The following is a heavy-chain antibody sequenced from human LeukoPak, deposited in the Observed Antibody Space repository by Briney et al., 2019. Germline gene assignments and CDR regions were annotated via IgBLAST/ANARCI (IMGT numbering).Heavy chain of an antibody. D-gene: IGHD3/OR15-3a*01. CDR1: GYSFTTFH. J-gene: IGHJ3*01. CDR3: ARRGLVAGIYDLVYGFDL. CDR2: VNPDNGNT. Sequence: ASVKVSCKAAGYSFTTFHMNWVRQAPGQGPEWMGWVNPDNGNTGLAQKFQGRVTITQNSSVTTVYMELSSLTSEDTAVYYCARRGLVAGIYDLVYGFDLWGQGTMVTVSS. V-gene: IGHV1-8*03.